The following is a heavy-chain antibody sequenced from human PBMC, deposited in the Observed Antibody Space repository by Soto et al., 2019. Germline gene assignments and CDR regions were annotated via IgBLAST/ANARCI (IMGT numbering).Heavy chain of an antibody. CDR3: ARGPRGLYHHDY. V-gene: IGHV3-74*01. Sequence: EVQLVESGGGLDQPGGSLRLSCVASGFTFSGDWMHWVRQGAGKGLVWLSRINMDGTTTNYADSVKGRFTISRDNAKNTLYLQMNSLRVDDTAVYYCARGPRGLYHHDYWGQGALVTVS. J-gene: IGHJ4*02. D-gene: IGHD2-2*01. CDR1: GFTFSGDW. CDR2: INMDGTTT.